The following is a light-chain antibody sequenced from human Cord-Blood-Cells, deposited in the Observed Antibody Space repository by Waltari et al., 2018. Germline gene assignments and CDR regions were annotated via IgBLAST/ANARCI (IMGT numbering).Light chain of an antibody. CDR1: QSISSY. Sequence: DIQMTQSPSSLSASVGDRVTITCRASQSISSYLHWYQQKPGKAHKLLIYAASSLQSGVPSRFSRSGSGTDFTLTISSLQPEDFATYYCQQSYSTPITFGQGTRLEIK. J-gene: IGKJ5*01. V-gene: IGKV1-39*01. CDR2: AAS. CDR3: QQSYSTPIT.